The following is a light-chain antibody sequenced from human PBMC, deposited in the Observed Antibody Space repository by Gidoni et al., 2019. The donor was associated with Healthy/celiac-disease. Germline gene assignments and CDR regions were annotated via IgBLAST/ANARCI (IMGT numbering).Light chain of an antibody. CDR2: EVS. Sequence: DLVMTQTPLSLSVTPGQPASISCKSSQSLLHSDGQTYWYWYLQQPGQPPRLLIFEVSNRFSGGTDGSSGSGSGAEFSLKISRGEEDDVGVVYCMQRIQLPSLTFGGGTKVEIK. CDR3: MQRIQLPSLT. CDR1: QSLLHSDGQTY. V-gene: IGKV2D-29*01. J-gene: IGKJ4*01.